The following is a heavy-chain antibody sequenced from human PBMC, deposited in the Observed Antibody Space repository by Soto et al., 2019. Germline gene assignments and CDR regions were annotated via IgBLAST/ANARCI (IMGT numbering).Heavy chain of an antibody. V-gene: IGHV4-4*02. CDR3: ARHIAVSGTRGFDF. J-gene: IGHJ4*01. Sequence: QVQLQESGPGLMKPSGTLSLTCAVSGGSISTNWWSWVRQPPGKGLEWIGEIYHSGATNYNPSLTNRVTMSVDKSQNHLSLNLNSVPAADPAVYYCARHIAVSGTRGFDFWGHGTLVTVSS. CDR2: IYHSGAT. D-gene: IGHD6-19*01. CDR1: GGSISTNW.